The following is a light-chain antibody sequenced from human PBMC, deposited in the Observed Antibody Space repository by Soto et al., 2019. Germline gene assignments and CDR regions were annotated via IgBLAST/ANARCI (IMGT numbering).Light chain of an antibody. CDR3: CSYVGGVSFGL. CDR2: DVR. Sequence: QSALTQLRSVSGSPGQSVTISCTATRRDIGGSVSWYRQESGKAPTLLIYDVRQRAPCVPDRFSGSKSGNTASLTIFGLQADDEADYHCCSYVGGVSFGLFGRGTKLTVL. V-gene: IGLV2-11*01. J-gene: IGLJ2*01. CDR1: RRDIGGS.